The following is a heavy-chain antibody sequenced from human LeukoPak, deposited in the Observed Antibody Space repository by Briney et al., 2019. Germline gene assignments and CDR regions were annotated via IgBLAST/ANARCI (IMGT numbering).Heavy chain of an antibody. D-gene: IGHD3-10*01. CDR3: AKAPYSMVRGTGYMDV. Sequence: GGSLRLSCAASGFTFSSYSMNWVRQAPGKGLEWVSSISSSSSYIYYADSVKGRFTISRDNAKNTLYLQMNSLRAEDTAVYYCAKAPYSMVRGTGYMDVWGKGTTVTISS. CDR2: ISSSSSYI. V-gene: IGHV3-21*01. CDR1: GFTFSSYS. J-gene: IGHJ6*03.